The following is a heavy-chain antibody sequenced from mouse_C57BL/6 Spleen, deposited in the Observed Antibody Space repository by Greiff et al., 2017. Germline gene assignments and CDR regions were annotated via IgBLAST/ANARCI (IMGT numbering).Heavy chain of an antibody. CDR3: AREPWDGYYFDY. CDR1: GFNIKNTY. Sequence: EVKVVESVAELVRPGASVKLSCTASGFNIKNTYMHWVKQRPEQGLEWIGRIDPANGNTKYAPKFQGKATITADTSSNTAYLQLSSLTSEDTAIYYCAREPWDGYYFDYWGQGTTLTVSS. J-gene: IGHJ2*01. CDR2: IDPANGNT. V-gene: IGHV14-3*01. D-gene: IGHD4-1*01.